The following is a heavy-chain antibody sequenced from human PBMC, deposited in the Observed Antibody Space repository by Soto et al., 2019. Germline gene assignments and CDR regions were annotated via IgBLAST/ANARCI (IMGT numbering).Heavy chain of an antibody. V-gene: IGHV1-69*01. J-gene: IGHJ4*02. D-gene: IGHD1-26*01. CDR2: IIPIFGTA. Sequence: QVQLVQSGAEVKKPGSSVKVSCKASGGTFSSYAISWVRQAPGQGLEWMGGIIPIFGTANYAQKFQGRVTITADESTSTAYMELSSLRSEDTAVYYCALDGPRVVDRVGIPQYYFDYWCQGTLVTVSS. CDR3: ALDGPRVVDRVGIPQYYFDY. CDR1: GGTFSSYA.